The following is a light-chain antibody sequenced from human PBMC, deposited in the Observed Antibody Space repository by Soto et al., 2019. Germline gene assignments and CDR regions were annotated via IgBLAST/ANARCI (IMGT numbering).Light chain of an antibody. CDR2: GAS. CDR1: QSVSSSY. J-gene: IGKJ1*01. V-gene: IGKV3-20*01. CDR3: QQYGNSPRWT. Sequence: EIVLTQSPGTLSLSPGERATLSCRTSQSVSSSYLAWYQQRPGQAPRLLIYGASSRATGIPDGFSGSGSGTDFTLTISRLEPEDFAVYYCQQYGNSPRWTFGQGTKVDIK.